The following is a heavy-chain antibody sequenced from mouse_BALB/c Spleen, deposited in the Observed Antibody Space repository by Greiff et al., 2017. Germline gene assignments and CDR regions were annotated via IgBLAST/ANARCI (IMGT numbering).Heavy chain of an antibody. D-gene: IGHD2-4*01. Sequence: EVKVVESGGDLVKPGGSLKLSCAASGFTFSSYGMSWVRQTPDKRLEWVATISSGGSYTYYPDSVKGRFTISRDNAKNTLYLQMSSLKSEDTAMYYCARRDYDLYYFDYWGQGTTLTVSS. CDR3: ARRDYDLYYFDY. CDR2: ISSGGSYT. CDR1: GFTFSSYG. J-gene: IGHJ2*01. V-gene: IGHV5-6*02.